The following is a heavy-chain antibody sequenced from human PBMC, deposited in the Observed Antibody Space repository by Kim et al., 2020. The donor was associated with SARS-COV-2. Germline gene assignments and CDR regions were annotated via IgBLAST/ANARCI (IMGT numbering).Heavy chain of an antibody. D-gene: IGHD3-3*01. J-gene: IGHJ3*02. CDR1: GFTFSSYG. Sequence: GGSLRLSCAASGFTFSSYGMHWVRQAPGKGLEWVAVIWYDGSNKYYADSVKGRFTISRDNSKNTLYLQMNSLRAEDTAVYYCARDRAYYDFWSGYHTDPDAFDIWGQGTMVTVSS. V-gene: IGHV3-33*01. CDR3: ARDRAYYDFWSGYHTDPDAFDI. CDR2: IWYDGSNK.